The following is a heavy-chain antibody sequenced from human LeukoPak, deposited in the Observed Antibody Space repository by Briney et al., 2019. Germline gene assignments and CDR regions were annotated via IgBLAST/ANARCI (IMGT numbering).Heavy chain of an antibody. CDR1: GGSISSYY. CDR2: INHSGST. D-gene: IGHD3-22*01. CDR3: ARYYYDSSGYYKNQTFDY. V-gene: IGHV4-34*01. J-gene: IGHJ4*02. Sequence: SETLSLTCTVSGGSISSYYWSWIRQPPGKGLEWIGEINHSGSTNYNPSLKSRVTISVDTSKNQFSLKLSSVTAADTAVYYCARYYYDSSGYYKNQTFDYWGQGTLVTVSS.